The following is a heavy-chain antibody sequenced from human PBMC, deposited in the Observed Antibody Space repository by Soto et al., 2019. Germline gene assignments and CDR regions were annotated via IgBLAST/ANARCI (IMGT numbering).Heavy chain of an antibody. CDR2: ISYDGSNK. D-gene: IGHD1-1*01. J-gene: IGHJ6*02. CDR3: ARDRLRYNWNDFPYYYHGMDV. CDR1: GFTFSSYA. V-gene: IGHV3-30-3*01. Sequence: QVQLVESGGGVVQPGRSLRLSCAASGFTFSSYAMHWVRQAPGKGLEWVAVISYDGSNKYYADSVKGRFTISRDNSKNTLYLQMNSLRAEDTAVCYCARDRLRYNWNDFPYYYHGMDVWGQGTTVTVSS.